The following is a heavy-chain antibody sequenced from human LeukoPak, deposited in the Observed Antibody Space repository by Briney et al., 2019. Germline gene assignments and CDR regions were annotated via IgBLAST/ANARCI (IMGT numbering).Heavy chain of an antibody. J-gene: IGHJ4*02. CDR2: INPNSGGT. D-gene: IGHD6-6*01. CDR1: GYTFTGYY. CDR3: ARESSIAARPAWNLGY. Sequence: ASVKVSCKASGYTFTGYYMHWVRQAPGQGLEWMGRINPNSGGTNYAQKFQGRVTMTRDTSISTAYMELSRLRPDDTAVYYCARESSIAARPAWNLGYWGQGTLVTVSS. V-gene: IGHV1-2*06.